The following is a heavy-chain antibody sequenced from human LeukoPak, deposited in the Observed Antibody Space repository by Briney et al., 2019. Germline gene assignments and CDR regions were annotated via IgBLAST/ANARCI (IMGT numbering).Heavy chain of an antibody. CDR3: TTGYCSSTSCYDRHFDY. V-gene: IGHV3-15*01. D-gene: IGHD2-2*01. CDR2: IKSKTDGGTT. CDR1: GFTFSNAW. Sequence: GSLRLSCAASGFTFSNAWMSWVRQAPGKGLEWVGRIKSKTDGGTTDYAAPVKGRFTISRDDSKNTLYLQMNSLKTEDTAVYYCTTGYCSSTSCYDRHFDYWGQGTLVTVSS. J-gene: IGHJ4*02.